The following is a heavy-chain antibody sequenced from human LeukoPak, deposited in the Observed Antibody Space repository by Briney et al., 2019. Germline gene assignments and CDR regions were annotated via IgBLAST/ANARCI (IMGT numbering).Heavy chain of an antibody. CDR3: ARVASNYDFDC. V-gene: IGHV3-20*04. D-gene: IGHD4-11*01. CDR2: INWNGGNT. Sequence: PGGSLRLSCAASGFTFDDYGMGWVRQAPGKGLEWVSGINWNGGNTGYADSVKGRFTISRDNAKNSLYLQMNSLRAEDTALYYCARVASNYDFDCWGQGTLVTVSS. J-gene: IGHJ4*02. CDR1: GFTFDDYG.